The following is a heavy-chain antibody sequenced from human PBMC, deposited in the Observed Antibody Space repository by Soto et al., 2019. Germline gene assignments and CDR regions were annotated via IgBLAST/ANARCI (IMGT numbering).Heavy chain of an antibody. V-gene: IGHV3-72*01. D-gene: IGHD1-26*01. CDR2: IRKKTNGYTT. Sequence: EVQLVESGGGLVQPRGSLRLSCAASGFTFSDHYMDWVRQAPGKGLEWVGRIRKKTNGYTTEYAASVRVRFTISRDDSANSLYLQMNSLKTDDTAVYFCGWSGSFRAIDCWGQGTLVTVSS. CDR1: GFTFSDHY. CDR3: GWSGSFRAIDC. J-gene: IGHJ4*02.